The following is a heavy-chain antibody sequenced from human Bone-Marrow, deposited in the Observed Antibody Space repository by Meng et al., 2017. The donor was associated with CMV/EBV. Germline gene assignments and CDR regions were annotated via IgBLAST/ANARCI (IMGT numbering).Heavy chain of an antibody. CDR2: INHSGST. D-gene: IGHD3-22*01. CDR3: ARLPSRYYYDSSGYYRSSY. Sequence: SQTLSLTCAVYGGSFSGYSWTWIRQPPGKGLEWIGEINHSGSTNYNPSLKSRVTISVDTSKNQFSLKLSSVTAADTAVYYCARLPSRYYYDSSGYYRSSYWGQGTLVTVSS. J-gene: IGHJ4*02. CDR1: GGSFSGYS. V-gene: IGHV4-34*01.